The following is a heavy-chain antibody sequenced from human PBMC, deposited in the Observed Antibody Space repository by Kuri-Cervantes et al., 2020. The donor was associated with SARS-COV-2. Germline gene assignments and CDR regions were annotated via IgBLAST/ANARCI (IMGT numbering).Heavy chain of an antibody. CDR3: ASELMYYFDY. V-gene: IGHV3-11*04. Sequence: GESLKISCAASGFTFSDYYMSWIRQAPGKGLEWVSYISSSGSTIYYADSVKGRFTISRDNSKNTLYLQMNSLRAEDTAVYYCASELMYYFDYWGQGTLVTVSS. J-gene: IGHJ4*02. CDR2: ISSSGSTI. CDR1: GFTFSDYY. D-gene: IGHD3-10*02.